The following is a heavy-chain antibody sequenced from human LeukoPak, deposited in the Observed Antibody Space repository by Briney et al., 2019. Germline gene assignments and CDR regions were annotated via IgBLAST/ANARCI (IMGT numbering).Heavy chain of an antibody. CDR1: GFTFSSYW. CDR3: ASLYSSGWSDRTRYYYYYHYMDV. Sequence: PGGSLRLSCAASGFTFSSYWMSWVRQAPGKGLEWVANIKQDGSEKYYVDSVKGRFTISRDNAKNSPYLQMNSLRAEDTAVYYCASLYSSGWSDRTRYYYYYHYMDVWGKGTTVTVSS. J-gene: IGHJ6*03. D-gene: IGHD6-19*01. V-gene: IGHV3-7*01. CDR2: IKQDGSEK.